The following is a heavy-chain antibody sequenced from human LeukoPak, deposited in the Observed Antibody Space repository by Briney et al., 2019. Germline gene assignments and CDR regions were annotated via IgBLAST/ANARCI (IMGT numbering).Heavy chain of an antibody. D-gene: IGHD5-18*01. CDR1: GGTFSSYA. Sequence: ASVKVSCKASGGTFSSYAISWVRQAPGQGLEWMGGIIPIFGTANYAQKFQGRVTITADESTSTAYMELSSLRSEDTAVYYCARVPRVVRNIQPWFDPWGQGTLVTVSS. V-gene: IGHV1-69*13. CDR2: IIPIFGTA. J-gene: IGHJ5*02. CDR3: ARVPRVVRNIQPWFDP.